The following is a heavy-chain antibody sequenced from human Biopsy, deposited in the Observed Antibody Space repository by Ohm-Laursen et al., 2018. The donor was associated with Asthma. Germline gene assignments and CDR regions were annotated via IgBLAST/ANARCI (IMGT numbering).Heavy chain of an antibody. D-gene: IGHD6-19*01. J-gene: IGHJ6*02. Sequence: SVKVSCKAPGGTFSNFAISWVRQAPGQGLEWLGGIMTVFGTTNYAQKFQGRVTITADESTSTAYMEVASLRSEDTAIYYCARCQVGYSSGWSLLLKKIYYSGMDVWGQGTAVTVS. CDR3: ARCQVGYSSGWSLLLKKIYYSGMDV. CDR1: GGTFSNFA. CDR2: IMTVFGTT. V-gene: IGHV1-69*13.